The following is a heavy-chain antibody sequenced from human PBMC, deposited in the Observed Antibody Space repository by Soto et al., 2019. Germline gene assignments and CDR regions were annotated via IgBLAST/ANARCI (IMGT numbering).Heavy chain of an antibody. Sequence: QVQLVESGGGVVQPGRSLRLSCAASEFTFSRHGMNWVRQAAGKGLQWVGVIWSDGSNEVYADSVKGRFISSRDNSKNILYLPMNSLRAEDTAVYYCARERTFGDNKHNYMDVWGTGITVTVSS. CDR1: EFTFSRHG. CDR3: ARERTFGDNKHNYMDV. CDR2: IWSDGSNE. D-gene: IGHD3-10*01. J-gene: IGHJ6*03. V-gene: IGHV3-33*01.